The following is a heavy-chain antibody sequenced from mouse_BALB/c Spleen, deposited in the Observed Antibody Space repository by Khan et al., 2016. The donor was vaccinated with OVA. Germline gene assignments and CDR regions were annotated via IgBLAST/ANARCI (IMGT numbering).Heavy chain of an antibody. V-gene: IGHV1S41*01. CDR3: AREIYYGNSYYAMDY. CDR1: GYTFTSYW. D-gene: IGHD2-1*01. Sequence: DLVKPGASVKLSCKASGYTFTSYWINWIKQRHGQGLECIGRIAPGSGSTYYNEIFKGKATLTVDKSSSTAYIQLSSLTSEDSAVYFCAREIYYGNSYYAMDYWGQGTSVTVSS. CDR2: IAPGSGST. J-gene: IGHJ4*01.